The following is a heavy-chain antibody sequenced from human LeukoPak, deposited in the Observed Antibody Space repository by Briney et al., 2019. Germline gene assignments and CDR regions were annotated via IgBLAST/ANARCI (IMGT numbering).Heavy chain of an antibody. CDR3: AKLPAPEGYDYGSIDY. CDR2: ISYDGTNK. J-gene: IGHJ4*02. CDR1: GFTFSTYG. Sequence: GRSLRLSCAASGFTFSTYGMHWVRQAPGKGLEWVAVISYDGTNKYYADSVKGRFTISRDNSKNTLFLQMNSLRAEDTAVYYCAKLPAPEGYDYGSIDYWGQGPRSPSPQ. V-gene: IGHV3-30*18. D-gene: IGHD5-18*01.